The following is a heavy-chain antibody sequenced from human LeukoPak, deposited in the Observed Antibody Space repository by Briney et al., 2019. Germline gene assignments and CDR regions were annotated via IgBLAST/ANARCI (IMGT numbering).Heavy chain of an antibody. CDR3: ARENYDILTGYVPTYYYYGMDV. Sequence: SETLSLTCTVSGGSISSYYWSWIRQPPGKGLEWIGYIYYTGTTDSNPSLKSRVTISLDTSKNQFSLNLSSVTAADTAVYYCARENYDILTGYVPTYYYYGMDVWGQGTTVTVSS. J-gene: IGHJ6*02. CDR2: IYYTGTT. D-gene: IGHD3-9*01. V-gene: IGHV4-59*12. CDR1: GGSISSYY.